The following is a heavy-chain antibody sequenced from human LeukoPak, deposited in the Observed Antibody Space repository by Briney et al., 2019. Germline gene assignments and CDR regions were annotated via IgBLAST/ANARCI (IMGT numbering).Heavy chain of an antibody. D-gene: IGHD4-17*01. CDR2: INHSGST. Sequence: PSETLSLTCAVYGGSFSGYYWSWIRQPPGKGLEWIGEINHSGSTNYNPSLKSRVTISVDTSKNQFSLKLSSVTAADTAVYYCARNSGDYWTGDAYFDYWGQGTLVTVSS. CDR1: GGSFSGYY. J-gene: IGHJ4*02. CDR3: ARNSGDYWTGDAYFDY. V-gene: IGHV4-34*01.